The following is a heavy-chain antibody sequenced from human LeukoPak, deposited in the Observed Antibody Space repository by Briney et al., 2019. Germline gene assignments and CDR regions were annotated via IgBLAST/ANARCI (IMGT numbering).Heavy chain of an antibody. D-gene: IGHD6-6*01. Sequence: GALRLSFAASGLPFYNYGMSWVRPAPGKGLGWVSGINWNGRVTIYADSVKGRFNISRDNDKKSLYLQMNSLRAEDTALYYCARSGDSSAFDYWGQGTLVTVSS. J-gene: IGHJ4*02. CDR3: ARSGDSSAFDY. CDR1: GLPFYNYG. V-gene: IGHV3-20*03. CDR2: INWNGRVT.